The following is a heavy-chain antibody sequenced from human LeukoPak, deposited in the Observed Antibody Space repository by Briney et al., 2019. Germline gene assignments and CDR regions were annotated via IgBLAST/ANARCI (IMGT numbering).Heavy chain of an antibody. J-gene: IGHJ3*02. CDR1: GGSISSYYW. CDR2: IYWPDDK. CDR3: AHWDTSGPHTYDI. Sequence: TLSLTCTVSGGSISSYYWSWIRQPPGKALEWLALIYWPDDKRYSPSLKSRLTITKDTSKNQVVLTVTNMDPVDTATYYCAHWDTSGPHTYDIWGQGTMVTVSS. V-gene: IGHV2-5*08. D-gene: IGHD3-22*01.